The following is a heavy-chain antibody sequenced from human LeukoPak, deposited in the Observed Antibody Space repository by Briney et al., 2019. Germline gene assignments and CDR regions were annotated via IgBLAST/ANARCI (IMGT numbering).Heavy chain of an antibody. CDR2: ISGGNGNTYYA. D-gene: IGHD6-25*01. J-gene: IGHJ3*02. Sequence: GGSLRLSCAASGFPFSSYAMSWVRQSPGKGLEWVSAISGGNGNTYYAYYADSVRGRFTISRDSSKNTLYLQMNSLRAEDTAVYYCARRTNSSGGFDIWGQGTMVTVSS. V-gene: IGHV3-23*01. CDR3: ARRTNSSGGFDI. CDR1: GFPFSSYA.